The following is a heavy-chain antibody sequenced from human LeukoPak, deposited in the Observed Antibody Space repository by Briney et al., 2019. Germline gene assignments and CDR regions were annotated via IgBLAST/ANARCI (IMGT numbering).Heavy chain of an antibody. V-gene: IGHV4-31*03. D-gene: IGHD3-22*01. CDR2: IYYSGST. CDR3: ARAFGYDSSGYYYPYYFDY. CDR1: GGSISSGGSY. Sequence: SETLTLTCTVSGGSISSGGSYWSWIRQHPGKGLEWIGYIYYSGSTYYNPSLKSRVTISVDTSKNQFSLKLSSVTAADTAVYYCARAFGYDSSGYYYPYYFDYWGQGTLVAVSS. J-gene: IGHJ4*02.